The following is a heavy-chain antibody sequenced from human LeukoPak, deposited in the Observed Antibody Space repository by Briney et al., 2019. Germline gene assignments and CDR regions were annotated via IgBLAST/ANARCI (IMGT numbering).Heavy chain of an antibody. CDR1: GGSISSSSYY. CDR2: IYHSGST. V-gene: IGHV4-39*07. D-gene: IGHD3-22*01. J-gene: IGHJ5*02. Sequence: SETLSLTCTVSGGSISSSSYYWGWIRQPPGKGLEWIGSIYHSGSTYYNPSLKSRITISVDRSKNQFSLKLSSVTAADTAVYYCARAGYYYDSSGYYHGWFDPWGQGTLVTVSS. CDR3: ARAGYYYDSSGYYHGWFDP.